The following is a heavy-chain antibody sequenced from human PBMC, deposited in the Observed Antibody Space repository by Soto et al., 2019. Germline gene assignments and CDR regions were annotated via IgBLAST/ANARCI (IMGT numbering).Heavy chain of an antibody. V-gene: IGHV3-30*18. Sequence: PGGSLRLSCAASGFTFSRHGMHWVRQAPGKGREWAAIISYDGRNKYYADSVKGRFTISRDNSKNTLYLEMNSLRAEDTAVYHCAKIEAAAGIPRENYYFAMDVWGQGTTVTVSS. J-gene: IGHJ6*02. CDR3: AKIEAAAGIPRENYYFAMDV. CDR2: ISYDGRNK. D-gene: IGHD6-13*01. CDR1: GFTFSRHG.